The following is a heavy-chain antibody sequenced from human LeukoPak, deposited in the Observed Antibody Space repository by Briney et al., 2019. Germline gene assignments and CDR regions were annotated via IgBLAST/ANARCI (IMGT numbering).Heavy chain of an antibody. D-gene: IGHD3-22*01. CDR1: GFTFGDYA. J-gene: IGHJ4*02. CDR2: IRSKAYGGTT. V-gene: IGHV3-49*04. Sequence: PGGSLRLSCTASGFTFGDYAMSWVRQAPGKGLEWVGFIRSKAYGGTTEYAASVKGRFTISRDDSKSIAYLQMNSLKTEDTAVYYCTGDSGGYEYYFDYWGQGTLVTVSS. CDR3: TGDSGGYEYYFDY.